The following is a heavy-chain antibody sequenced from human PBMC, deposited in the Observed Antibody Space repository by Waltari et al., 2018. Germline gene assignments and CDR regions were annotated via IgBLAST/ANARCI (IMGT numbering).Heavy chain of an antibody. CDR3: ARDRGRGIYLDS. Sequence: QMQLQESGPGLVKPSRTLSPTCTVSGDSMSSGDWWSWVRQPPEKGLEWIGQIQRSGRTNYNPSLESRVTISIDTSNNHFSLKVTSTTAADTAVYYCARDRGRGIYLDSWGRGTLVTVSP. J-gene: IGHJ4*02. V-gene: IGHV4-4*02. D-gene: IGHD2-15*01. CDR2: IQRSGRT. CDR1: GDSMSSGDW.